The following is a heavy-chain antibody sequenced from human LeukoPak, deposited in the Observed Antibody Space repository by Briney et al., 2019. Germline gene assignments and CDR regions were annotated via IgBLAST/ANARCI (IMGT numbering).Heavy chain of an antibody. CDR2: IYYSGRT. J-gene: IGHJ5*02. CDR1: GGPISGYY. Sequence: SETLSLTCTVSGGPISGYYWNWIRQPPGKGLEWIGSIYYSGRTSFNGSLKTRITMSVDTSKNQFSLKLTSVTTADTAVYFCARDSAGDYWLDPWGQGTPVTVSS. D-gene: IGHD7-27*01. CDR3: ARDSAGDYWLDP. V-gene: IGHV4-59*01.